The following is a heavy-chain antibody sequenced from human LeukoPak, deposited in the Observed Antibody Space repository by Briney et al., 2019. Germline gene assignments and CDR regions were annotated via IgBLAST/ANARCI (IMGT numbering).Heavy chain of an antibody. Sequence: GGSLRLSCAVSGFTSSSYCMSRVRQAPGKGLEWVANIKQDGSEKYYVDSVKGRFTIPRDNAKNSLYLQMNSLSAEDTAVYYCSRAPYCIGGSWRFDYWGQGTLVTVSS. CDR2: IKQDGSEK. CDR3: SRAPYCIGGSWRFDY. V-gene: IGHV3-7*03. CDR1: GFTSSSYC. J-gene: IGHJ4*02. D-gene: IGHD2-15*01.